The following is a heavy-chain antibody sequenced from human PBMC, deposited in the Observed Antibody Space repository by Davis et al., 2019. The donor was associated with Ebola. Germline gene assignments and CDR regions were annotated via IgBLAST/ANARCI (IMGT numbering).Heavy chain of an antibody. CDR1: GGTFSSYA. V-gene: IGHV1-69*13. CDR2: IIPIFGTA. J-gene: IGHJ5*02. CDR3: ARDHLPYGSGTRWFDP. Sequence: ASVKVSCKASGGTFSSYAISWVRQAPGQGLEWMGGIIPIFGTANYAQKFQGRVTITADESTSTAYMELSSLRSEDTAVYYCARDHLPYGSGTRWFDPWGQGTLVTVSS. D-gene: IGHD3-10*01.